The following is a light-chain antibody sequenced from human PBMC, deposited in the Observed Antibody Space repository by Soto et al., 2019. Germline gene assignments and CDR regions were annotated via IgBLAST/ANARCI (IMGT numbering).Light chain of an antibody. CDR3: CSFTSSNTHV. CDR1: ISDFGNYNL. Sequence: QSVLTQPASVSGAPGQSITISCTGTISDFGNYNLVSWYQQHPGKVPKLILFEVNKRPSGVSGRFSGSKSGNTASLTISGLQAEDEADYYCCSFTSSNTHVFRTGTKVTVL. J-gene: IGLJ1*01. CDR2: EVN. V-gene: IGLV2-23*02.